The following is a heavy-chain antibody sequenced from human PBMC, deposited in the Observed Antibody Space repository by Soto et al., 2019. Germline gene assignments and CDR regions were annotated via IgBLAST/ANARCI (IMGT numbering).Heavy chain of an antibody. J-gene: IGHJ4*02. CDR2: IYPSGST. CDR3: ARGGGSYYFDY. D-gene: IGHD1-26*01. V-gene: IGHV4-30-2*01. CDR1: GASFSGYF. Sequence: NLSLTCAAYGASFSGYFWSWIRQPPGNGLEWIGYIYPSGSTYYNPSLKSRVTISVDRSKNQFSLKLSSVTAADTAVYYCARGGGSYYFDYWGQGTLVTVSS.